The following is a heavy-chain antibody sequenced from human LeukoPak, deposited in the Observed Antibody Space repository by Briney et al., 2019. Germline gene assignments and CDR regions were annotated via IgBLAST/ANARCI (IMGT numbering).Heavy chain of an antibody. J-gene: IGHJ6*02. CDR2: IYYSGST. D-gene: IGHD3-22*01. Sequence: SQTLSLTCTVSGGSISSGGYYWSWIRQHPGKGLEWIGYIYYSGSTYYNPSLKSRVTISVDTSKNQFSLKLSSVTAADTAVYYCARVPLQGYDSSPWGSYYYYYGMDVWGQGTTVTVSS. CDR1: GGSISSGGYY. CDR3: ARVPLQGYDSSPWGSYYYYYGMDV. V-gene: IGHV4-31*03.